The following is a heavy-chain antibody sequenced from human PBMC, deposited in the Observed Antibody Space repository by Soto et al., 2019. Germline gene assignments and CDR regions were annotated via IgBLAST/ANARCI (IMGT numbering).Heavy chain of an antibody. CDR2: INSGSTSV. V-gene: IGHV3-48*01. Sequence: EVQLVESGGGLLQPGGSLRLSGVASGFIFNSYSMNWVRQAPGKGLDWISYINSGSTSVFYADSVKGRFTISRDNAKNSLYLQMNSLRAEDTAVYYCGSSASPYAYWGQGTLVTVSS. CDR3: GSSASPYAY. CDR1: GFIFNSYS. J-gene: IGHJ4*02. D-gene: IGHD3-22*01.